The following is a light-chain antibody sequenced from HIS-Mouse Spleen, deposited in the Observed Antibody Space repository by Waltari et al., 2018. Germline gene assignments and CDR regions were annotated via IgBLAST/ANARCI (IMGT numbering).Light chain of an antibody. J-gene: IGLJ2*01. CDR3: QVWDSSSDHVV. Sequence: SYVLTQPPSVSVAPGKTARLTCGGNNIGSKSVHWYQQKPGQAPVLVVYDDRDRPSGIPERFAGSNSGNTATLTISRVEAGDEADYYCQVWDSSSDHVVFGGGTKLTVL. V-gene: IGLV3-21*03. CDR2: DDR. CDR1: NIGSKS.